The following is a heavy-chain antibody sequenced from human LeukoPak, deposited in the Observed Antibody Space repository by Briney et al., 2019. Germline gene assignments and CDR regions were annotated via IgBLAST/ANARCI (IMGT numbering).Heavy chain of an antibody. J-gene: IGHJ3*02. CDR1: GGSISSGGYY. V-gene: IGHV4-31*03. D-gene: IGHD4-23*01. CDR2: IYYSGST. Sequence: PQTLSLTCTVSGGSISSGGYYWSWIRQHPGKGLEWIGYIYYSGSTYYNPSLKSRVTISVDTSKNQFSLKLSSVTAADTAVYYCARDLSEKNYGGNSVANAFDIWGQGTMVTVSS. CDR3: ARDLSEKNYGGNSVANAFDI.